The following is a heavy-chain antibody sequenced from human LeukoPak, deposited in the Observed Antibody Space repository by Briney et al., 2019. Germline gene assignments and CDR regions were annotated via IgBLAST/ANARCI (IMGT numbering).Heavy chain of an antibody. CDR2: ISAYNGNT. J-gene: IGHJ3*02. V-gene: IGHV1-18*01. CDR3: ARVLTYENYYDSSGYYHDAFDI. Sequence: GASVKVSCKASGYTFTSYGISWVRQAPGQGLEWMGWISAYNGNTNYAQKLQGRVTMTTDTSTSTAYMELRSLRSDDTAVYYCARVLTYENYYDSSGYYHDAFDIWGQGTMVTVSS. D-gene: IGHD3-22*01. CDR1: GYTFTSYG.